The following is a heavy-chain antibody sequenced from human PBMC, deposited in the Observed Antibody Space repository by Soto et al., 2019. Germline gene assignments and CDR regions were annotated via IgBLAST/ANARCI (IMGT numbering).Heavy chain of an antibody. J-gene: IGHJ3*02. CDR1: GFTFIAYS. Sequence: GGSLRLSCAASGFTFIAYSMHWVRQAPGEGLEWLAVISFDGGEKHYADSVKGRCTISRDNSNNTLYLQMNSLRDDDTAVYYCARDWRYDYDSSGSDAFDIWGQGTMVTVSS. D-gene: IGHD3-22*01. CDR3: ARDWRYDYDSSGSDAFDI. V-gene: IGHV3-30-3*01. CDR2: ISFDGGEK.